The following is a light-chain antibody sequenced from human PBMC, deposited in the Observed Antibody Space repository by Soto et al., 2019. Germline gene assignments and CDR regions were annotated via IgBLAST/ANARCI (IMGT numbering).Light chain of an antibody. CDR3: QSYASSLSGHVV. Sequence: SVLTQPPSVSGAPGQRVTISCTGSSSNIGAGYDVHWYQQLPGTAPKLLIYGNSNRPSGVPDRFSGSKSGTSASLAITGLQAEDEADYDCQSYASSLSGHVVFGGGTKLTVL. V-gene: IGLV1-40*01. CDR2: GNS. CDR1: SSNIGAGYD. J-gene: IGLJ2*01.